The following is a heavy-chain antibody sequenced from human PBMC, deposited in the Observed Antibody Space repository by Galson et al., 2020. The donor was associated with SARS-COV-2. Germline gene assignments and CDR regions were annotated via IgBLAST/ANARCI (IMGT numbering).Heavy chain of an antibody. CDR1: GFTFSNYW. V-gene: IGHV3-7*01. CDR3: ARLRVSSSDY. D-gene: IGHD2-2*01. Sequence: GGSLRLSCAASGFTFSNYWMNWVRQAPGKGLEWVANMHPDGTERYYARSVRGRFTISRDNSKNSLFLQMSGLRVEDTAVYYCARLRVSSSDYWGQGTLVTVSS. J-gene: IGHJ4*02. CDR2: MHPDGTER.